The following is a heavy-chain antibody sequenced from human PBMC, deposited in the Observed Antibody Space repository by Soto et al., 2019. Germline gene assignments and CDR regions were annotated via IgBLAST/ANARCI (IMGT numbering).Heavy chain of an antibody. CDR3: ARDLLAALGGFDI. V-gene: IGHV1-69*08. CDR1: GGTFSSYT. J-gene: IGHJ3*02. Sequence: QVQLVQSGAEVKKPGSSVKVSCKASGGTFSSYTISWVRQAPGQGLEWMGRIIPILGIANYAQKFQGRVTITADKSTSTAYMELSSLRSEDTAVYYCARDLLAALGGFDIWGQGTMVTVSS. D-gene: IGHD6-13*01. CDR2: IIPILGIA.